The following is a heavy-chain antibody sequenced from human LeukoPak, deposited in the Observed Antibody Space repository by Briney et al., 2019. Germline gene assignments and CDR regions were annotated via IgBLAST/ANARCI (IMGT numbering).Heavy chain of an antibody. D-gene: IGHD1-26*01. CDR2: ISSSGSTI. CDR1: GFTFSSYS. J-gene: IGHJ4*02. V-gene: IGHV3-48*04. Sequence: QPGGSLRLSCAASGFTFSSYSMNWVRQAPGKGLEWVSYISSSGSTIYYADSVKGRFTISRDNAKNSLYLQMNSLRAEDTAVYYCARDERWEPYFDYWGQGTLVTVSS. CDR3: ARDERWEPYFDY.